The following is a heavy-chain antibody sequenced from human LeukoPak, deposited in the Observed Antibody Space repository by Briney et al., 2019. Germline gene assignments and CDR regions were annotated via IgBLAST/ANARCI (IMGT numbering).Heavy chain of an antibody. J-gene: IGHJ6*02. CDR2: ITNGGSTI. CDR1: GFTFSDYN. V-gene: IGHV3-11*01. Sequence: GGSLRLSCAASGFTFSDYNMNWVRQAPGKGLEWVSYITNGGSTIHHADSVKGRFTISRDNAKKTLYLQMNSLRAEDTAVYYCARSIGLTGGAVDVWGQGTTVTVSS. D-gene: IGHD3-9*01. CDR3: ARSIGLTGGAVDV.